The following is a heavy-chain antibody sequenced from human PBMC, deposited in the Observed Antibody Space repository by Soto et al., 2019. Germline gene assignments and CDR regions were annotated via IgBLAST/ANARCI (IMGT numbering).Heavy chain of an antibody. V-gene: IGHV4-4*07. CDR3: ARDLIMGVAGKVFDY. J-gene: IGHJ4*02. CDR2: IYTSGST. D-gene: IGHD6-19*01. Sequence: SETLSLTCTVSGGSISSYYWSWIRQPAGKGLEWIGRIYTSGSTNYNPSLKSRVTMSVDTSKNQFSLKLSSVTAADTAVYYCARDLIMGVAGKVFDYWGQGTLVTVS. CDR1: GGSISSYY.